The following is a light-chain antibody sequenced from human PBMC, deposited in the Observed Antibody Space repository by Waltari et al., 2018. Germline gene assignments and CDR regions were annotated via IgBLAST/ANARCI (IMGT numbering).Light chain of an antibody. CDR2: GAS. V-gene: IGKV3-15*01. J-gene: IGKJ1*01. Sequence: EIVMTQSPATLSVSPGERATLSCRASQSVSSNLAWYQQKPGQAPRLLIYGASTRATGIPARVSGSGSGTEFTLTISSLQSEDFAVYYWQQYNNWPWTFGQGTKVEIK. CDR1: QSVSSN. CDR3: QQYNNWPWT.